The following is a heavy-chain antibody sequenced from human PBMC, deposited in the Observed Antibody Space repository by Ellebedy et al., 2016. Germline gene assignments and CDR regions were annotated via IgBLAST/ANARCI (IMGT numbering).Heavy chain of an antibody. D-gene: IGHD5-12*01. J-gene: IGHJ4*02. CDR2: INPGNDDT. CDR1: GYTFTNYA. Sequence: ASVKVSCKASGYTFTNYAIHWVRQGPGQRLEWMGWINPGNDDTKFSQKFQGRVTITGDTSASTVSMELSSLTSEDTAVYYCARWADYKSGYSGPFDNWGQGTLITVSS. CDR3: ARWADYKSGYSGPFDN. V-gene: IGHV1-3*01.